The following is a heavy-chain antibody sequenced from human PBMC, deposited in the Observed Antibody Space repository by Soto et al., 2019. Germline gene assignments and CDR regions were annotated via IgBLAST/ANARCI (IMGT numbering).Heavy chain of an antibody. CDR2: ISAYNGNT. J-gene: IGHJ4*02. CDR1: GYTFTSYG. Sequence: ASVKVSCKASGYTFTSYGISWVRQAPGQGLEWMGWISAYNGNTNYAQKLQGRVTMTTDTSTSTAYMELRSLRSDDTAVYYCARSGGVAVSHCSSTSCYPFDYWGQGTLVTVSS. D-gene: IGHD2-2*01. CDR3: ARSGGVAVSHCSSTSCYPFDY. V-gene: IGHV1-18*01.